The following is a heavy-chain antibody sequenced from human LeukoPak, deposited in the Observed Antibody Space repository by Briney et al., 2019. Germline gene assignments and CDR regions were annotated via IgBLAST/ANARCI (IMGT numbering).Heavy chain of an antibody. D-gene: IGHD4-17*01. CDR2: IYHSGST. V-gene: IGHV4-38-2*02. CDR1: DYSVSNHYY. CDR3: GREGIRGPMDV. J-gene: IGHJ6*03. Sequence: SETLSLTCTVSDYSVSNHYYWGWIRQPPGKGLEWIGTIYHSGSTYYNPSLKSRITISVDTSKNQFSLQLTSVTAADTAVYYCGREGIRGPMDVWGKGTTVTVSS.